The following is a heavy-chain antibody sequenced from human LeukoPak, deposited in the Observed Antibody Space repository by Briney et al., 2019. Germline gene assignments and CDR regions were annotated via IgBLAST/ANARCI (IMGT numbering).Heavy chain of an antibody. V-gene: IGHV1-69*04. CDR2: IIPILGIA. CDR1: GGTFSSYA. D-gene: IGHD6-13*01. Sequence: SVKVSCKASGGTFSSYAISWVRQAPGQGLEWMGRIIPILGIANYAQKFQGRVTITADKSTSTAYMELSSLRSEDTAVYYCAMIAAAGTGVYYWGQGALVTVSS. CDR3: AMIAAAGTGVYY. J-gene: IGHJ4*02.